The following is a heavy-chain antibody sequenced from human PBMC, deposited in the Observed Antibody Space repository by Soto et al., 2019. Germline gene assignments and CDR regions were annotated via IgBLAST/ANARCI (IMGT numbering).Heavy chain of an antibody. D-gene: IGHD5-12*01. CDR3: AREWYSGYEGRAAAFDI. CDR2: ISAYNGNT. J-gene: IGHJ3*02. V-gene: IGHV1-18*01. Sequence: ASVKVSCKASGYTFTSYGISWVRQAPGQGLEWMGWISAYNGNTNYAHKLQGRVTMTTDTSTSTAYMELRSLRSDDTAVYYCAREWYSGYEGRAAAFDIWGQGTMVTVSS. CDR1: GYTFTSYG.